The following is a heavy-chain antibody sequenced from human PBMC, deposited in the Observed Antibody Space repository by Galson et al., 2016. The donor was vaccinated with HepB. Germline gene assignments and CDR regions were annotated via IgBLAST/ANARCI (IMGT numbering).Heavy chain of an antibody. D-gene: IGHD6-19*01. V-gene: IGHV3-30*03. CDR2: ISYDGNSQ. CDR3: ARDFSGRWFSPNFHYYGMDV. J-gene: IGHJ6*02. Sequence: SLRLSCAASGFSFSSLGMNWVRQAPDKGPEWLAFISYDGNSQLYVDSVKGRFTISRDNAKNSLYVQMNNLRAEDTAVYYCARDFSGRWFSPNFHYYGMDVWGQGTTVTVSS. CDR1: GFSFSSLG.